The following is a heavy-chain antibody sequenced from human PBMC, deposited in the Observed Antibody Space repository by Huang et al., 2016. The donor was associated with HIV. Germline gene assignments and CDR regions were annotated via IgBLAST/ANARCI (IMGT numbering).Heavy chain of an antibody. Sequence: SVKVSCKASGYTFSSFGISWVRQAPGPGLEWVGWISVYNGNTKFAQKFQGRLTMTTDTSTSTAYMELRGLRSDDTAVYYCARGGGIQLWLLGYYYMDVWGNGTTVTVSS. V-gene: IGHV1-18*01. CDR2: ISVYNGNT. D-gene: IGHD5-18*01. J-gene: IGHJ6*03. CDR1: GYTFSSFG. CDR3: ARGGGIQLWLLGYYYMDV.